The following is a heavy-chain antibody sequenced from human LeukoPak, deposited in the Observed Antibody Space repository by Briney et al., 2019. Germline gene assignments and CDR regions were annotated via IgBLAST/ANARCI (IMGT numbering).Heavy chain of an antibody. Sequence: GGSLRLSCAASGFTFSSYWMNWVRQAPGKGLEWVANIKPDGSDKYYVDSVKGRFTISRDNAKNSLYLQMNSLRAEDTAVYYCANARYSSGWGPFDWGQGTLVTVSS. CDR3: ANARYSSGWGPFD. J-gene: IGHJ4*02. V-gene: IGHV3-7*01. D-gene: IGHD6-19*01. CDR2: IKPDGSDK. CDR1: GFTFSSYW.